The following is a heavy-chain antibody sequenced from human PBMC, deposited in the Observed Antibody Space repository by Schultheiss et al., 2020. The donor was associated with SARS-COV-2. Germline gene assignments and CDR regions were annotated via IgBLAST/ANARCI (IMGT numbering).Heavy chain of an antibody. J-gene: IGHJ5*02. CDR2: IIPIFGTA. D-gene: IGHD6-13*01. V-gene: IGHV1-69*13. CDR3: ARAYSSSWEFDP. CDR1: GYTFTSYG. Sequence: SVKVSCKASGYTFTSYGISWVRQAPGQGLEWMGGIIPIFGTANYAQKFQGRVTITADESTSTAYMELRSLRSDDTAVYYCARAYSSSWEFDPWGQGTLVTVSS.